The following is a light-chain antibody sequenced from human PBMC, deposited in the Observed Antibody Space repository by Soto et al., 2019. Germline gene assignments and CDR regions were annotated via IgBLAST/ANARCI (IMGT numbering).Light chain of an antibody. Sequence: QSVLTQPPSASGSPGQSVTISCTGTSSDVGGCRFVSWYQQFPGKAPQLIIYEVNKRPSGVPDRFSGSKSGNTASLTISGLQAEDEGDYYCSSCAGSNNPYVFGTGTKVTVL. CDR2: EVN. J-gene: IGLJ1*01. CDR3: SSCAGSNNPYV. V-gene: IGLV2-8*01. CDR1: SSDVGGCRF.